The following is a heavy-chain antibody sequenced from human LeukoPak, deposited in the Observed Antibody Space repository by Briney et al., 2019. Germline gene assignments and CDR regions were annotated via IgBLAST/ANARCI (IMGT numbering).Heavy chain of an antibody. J-gene: IGHJ4*02. V-gene: IGHV3-30*18. CDR2: ISYDGSNK. D-gene: IGHD3-22*01. Sequence: GGSLRLSCAASGFTFTSAAMNWVRQAPGKGLEWVAVISYDGSNKYYADSVKGRFTISRDNSKSTLYLQMNSLRAEDTAVYYCAKRYYDSSGFDYWGQGTLVTVSS. CDR1: GFTFTSAA. CDR3: AKRYYDSSGFDY.